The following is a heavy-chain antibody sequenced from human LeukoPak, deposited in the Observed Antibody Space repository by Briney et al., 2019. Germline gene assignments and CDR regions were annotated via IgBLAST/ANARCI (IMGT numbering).Heavy chain of an antibody. CDR1: GDSVSSNSAT. CDR3: AREYCSSTTCYGDY. Sequence: SQTLSLTCAISGDSVSSNSATWNWIRQSPSRGFEWLGRTYYRSKWYNDYAVSVKSRITINPDTSKNQFSLQLNSVTPEDTAVYYCAREYCSSTTCYGDYWGQGTLVTVSS. CDR2: TYYRSKWYN. J-gene: IGHJ4*02. D-gene: IGHD2-2*01. V-gene: IGHV6-1*01.